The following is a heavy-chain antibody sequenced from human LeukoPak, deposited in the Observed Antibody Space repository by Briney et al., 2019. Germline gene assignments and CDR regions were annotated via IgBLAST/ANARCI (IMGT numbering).Heavy chain of an antibody. J-gene: IGHJ5*02. CDR3: ARSSGYDILTGYFGP. CDR1: GGPFSGYH. D-gene: IGHD3-9*01. CDR2: INHSGST. Sequence: KPSETLSLTCAIYGGPFSGYHWSWIRQPPGKGLEWIGQINHSGSTNYNPSLKSRVTISVDTSKNKFSLKLSSVTAADTAVYYCARSSGYDILTGYFGPWGQGTLVTVSS. V-gene: IGHV4-34*01.